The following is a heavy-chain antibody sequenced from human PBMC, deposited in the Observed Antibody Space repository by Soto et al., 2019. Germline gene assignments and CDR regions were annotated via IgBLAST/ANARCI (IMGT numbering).Heavy chain of an antibody. CDR1: GFTVSSNY. CDR3: AREPGSSRYYFGLDV. J-gene: IGHJ6*02. D-gene: IGHD6-6*01. Sequence: GGSLRLSCAASGFTVSSNYMTWVRQPPGKGLEWVSVIHNDGYTYYADSAKGRFTISRDNSKNTLFLQLNSLRVEDTAVYYCAREPGSSRYYFGLDVWGQGTTVTVSS. CDR2: IHNDGYT. V-gene: IGHV3-53*01.